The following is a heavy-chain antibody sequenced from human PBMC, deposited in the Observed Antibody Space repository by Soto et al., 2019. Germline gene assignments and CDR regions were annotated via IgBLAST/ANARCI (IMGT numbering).Heavy chain of an antibody. J-gene: IGHJ5*02. Sequence: SETLSLTCAVYGGSFSGYYWSWIRQPPGKGLEWIGEINHSGSTNYNPSLKSRVTISVDTSKNQFSLKLSSVTAADTAVYYCARKSTMVRVYNCFAPWGKETLVTGSS. V-gene: IGHV4-34*01. CDR2: INHSGST. D-gene: IGHD3-10*01. CDR3: ARKSTMVRVYNCFAP. CDR1: GGSFSGYY.